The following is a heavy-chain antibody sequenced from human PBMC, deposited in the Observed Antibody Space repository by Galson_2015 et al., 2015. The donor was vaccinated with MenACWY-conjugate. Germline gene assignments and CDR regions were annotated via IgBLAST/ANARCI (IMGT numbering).Heavy chain of an antibody. Sequence: SLRLSCATSGFTFSRYWMSWVRQTPGKGLEWVANIKQDASEKYYLDSVKGRFTISRDNAKTSLSLQMNSLRAEDTALYYCARAIAVASQAVDIWGQGTMVTVSS. CDR2: IKQDASEK. CDR3: ARAIAVASQAVDI. V-gene: IGHV3-7*03. D-gene: IGHD6-19*01. CDR1: GFTFSRYW. J-gene: IGHJ3*02.